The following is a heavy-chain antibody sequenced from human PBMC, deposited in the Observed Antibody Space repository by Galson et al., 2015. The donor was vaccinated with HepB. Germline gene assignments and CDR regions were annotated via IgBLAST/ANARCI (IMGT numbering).Heavy chain of an antibody. CDR3: ATSRDVTYGDYVN. V-gene: IGHV3-33*01. CDR2: IWYDGSNK. CDR1: GFTFSSYG. J-gene: IGHJ4*02. D-gene: IGHD4-17*01. Sequence: SLRLSCAASGFTFSSYGMHWVRQAPGKGLEWVAVIWYDGSNKYYADSVKGRFTISRDNSKNTLYLQMNSLRAEGTAVYYCATSRDVTYGDYVNWGQGTLVTVSS.